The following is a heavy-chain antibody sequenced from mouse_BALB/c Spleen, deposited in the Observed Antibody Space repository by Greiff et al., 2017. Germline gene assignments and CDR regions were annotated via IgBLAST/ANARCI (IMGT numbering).Heavy chain of an antibody. J-gene: IGHJ3*01. CDR1: GFNIKDYY. CDR3: APARTGSAY. Sequence: VQLKQSGAELVRPGALVKLSCKASGFNIKDYYMHWVKQRPEQGLEWIGWIDPENGNTIYDPKFQGKASITADTSSNTAYLQLSSLTSEDTAVYYCAPARTGSAYWGQGTLVTVSA. CDR2: IDPENGNT. D-gene: IGHD4-1*01. V-gene: IGHV14-1*02.